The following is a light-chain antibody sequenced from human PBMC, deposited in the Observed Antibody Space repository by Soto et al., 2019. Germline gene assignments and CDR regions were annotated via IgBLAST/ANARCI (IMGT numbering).Light chain of an antibody. CDR3: QQRSNWPRT. J-gene: IGKJ1*01. Sequence: DIVITQSPDSLALSLGERATLSCRASQSVSSYLAWYQQKPGQAPRLLIYDVSNRATGIPARFSGSGSGTDFTLTISSLEPEDFAVYYCQQRSNWPRTFGQGTKVDIK. CDR2: DVS. V-gene: IGKV3-11*01. CDR1: QSVSSY.